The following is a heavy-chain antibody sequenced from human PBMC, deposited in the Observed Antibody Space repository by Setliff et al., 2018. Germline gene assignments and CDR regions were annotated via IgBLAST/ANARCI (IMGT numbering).Heavy chain of an antibody. Sequence: PGGSLRLSCAASGFTFSSYWMSWVRQAPGKGLEWVAVIWYDGSNKYYADSVKGRFIISRDNAKNSLYLQMNSLRAEDTAVYYCASLGYCTIGGCYKGRGSEYWGQGTLVTVSS. D-gene: IGHD2-8*01. CDR3: ASLGYCTIGGCYKGRGSEY. V-gene: IGHV3-7*03. CDR1: GFTFSSYW. CDR2: IWYDGSNK. J-gene: IGHJ4*02.